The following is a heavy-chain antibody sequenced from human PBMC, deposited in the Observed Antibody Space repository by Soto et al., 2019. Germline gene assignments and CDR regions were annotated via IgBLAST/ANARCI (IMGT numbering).Heavy chain of an antibody. CDR3: GRVRGQVLRYFDWLSDFYYMDV. J-gene: IGHJ6*03. D-gene: IGHD3-9*01. CDR1: GGSISSYY. CDR2: IYYSGST. Sequence: SETLSLTCTVSGGSISSYYWSWIRQPPGKGLEWIGYIYYSGSTNYNPSLKSRVTISVDTSKNQFSLKLSSVTAADTAVYYCGRVRGQVLRYFDWLSDFYYMDVWGKGTTVTVSS. V-gene: IGHV4-59*01.